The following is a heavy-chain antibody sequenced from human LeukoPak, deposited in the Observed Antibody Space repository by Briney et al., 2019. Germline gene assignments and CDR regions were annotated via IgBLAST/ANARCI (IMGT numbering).Heavy chain of an antibody. Sequence: SETLSLTCAVSGGSISSGGYSWSWIRQPPGKALEWIGYIYYSGGTYYNPSLKNRVTVSLDRSKNQFSLELLSVTAADTAVYFCARGPTTLTTLNWVDPWGQGTLVTVSS. V-gene: IGHV4-30-2*01. CDR1: GGSISSGGYS. D-gene: IGHD4-11*01. CDR2: IYYSGGT. J-gene: IGHJ5*02. CDR3: ARGPTTLTTLNWVDP.